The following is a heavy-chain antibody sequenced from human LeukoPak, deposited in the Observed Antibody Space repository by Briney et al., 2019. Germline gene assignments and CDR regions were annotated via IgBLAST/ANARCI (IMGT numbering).Heavy chain of an antibody. Sequence: GASVKVSCKTSGYTFTNNAINWVRQAPGQGLGWMGWINTNTGNPSYAQGFFTGRYVFSLDTSASTAYLQINGLKADDTAVYYCGRDPKLGIRGYTYGYIDHWGQGTLLTVAS. D-gene: IGHD5-18*01. CDR3: GRDPKLGIRGYTYGYIDH. J-gene: IGHJ4*02. CDR2: INTNTGNP. CDR1: GYTFTNNA. V-gene: IGHV7-4-1*02.